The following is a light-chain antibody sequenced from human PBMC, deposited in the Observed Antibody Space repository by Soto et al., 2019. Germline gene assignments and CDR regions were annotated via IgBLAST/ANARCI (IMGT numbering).Light chain of an antibody. J-gene: IGLJ3*02. CDR2: DVS. Sequence: QSALTQPRSVSGSPGQSVTISCTGTSSDVGDYNYVSWYQHHPGKAPKLMVNDVSKRSSGVPDRFSGSKSGIAASLTISGLQAEDAADYYRCSYAGGDTWVFGGGTKLTVL. CDR1: SSDVGDYNY. V-gene: IGLV2-11*01. CDR3: CSYAGGDTWV.